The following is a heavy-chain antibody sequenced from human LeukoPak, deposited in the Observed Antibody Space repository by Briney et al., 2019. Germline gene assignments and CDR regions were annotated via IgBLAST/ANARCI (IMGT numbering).Heavy chain of an antibody. Sequence: KPSQTLSLTCTVSGGSISSGGYYWSWIRQHPGKGLEWIGYIYYSGSTYYNPSLKSRVTISVDTSKNQFSPKLSSVTAADTAVYYCAREGIGRHYDFWSGSHGAFDIWGQGTMVTVSS. CDR2: IYYSGST. V-gene: IGHV4-31*03. D-gene: IGHD3-3*01. J-gene: IGHJ3*02. CDR1: GGSISSGGYY. CDR3: AREGIGRHYDFWSGSHGAFDI.